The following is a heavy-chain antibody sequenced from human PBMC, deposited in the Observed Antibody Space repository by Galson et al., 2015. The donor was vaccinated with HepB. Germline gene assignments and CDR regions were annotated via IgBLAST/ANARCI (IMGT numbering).Heavy chain of an antibody. Sequence: SLRLSCAVSGFSVSSNHMTWVRQAPGKGLECVAHIYSGGNTYYADSVKGRFTVSRDNSNNTLYLQMSSLRAEDAAVYYCARGLVSSGYYGDYWGQGTLVTVSS. CDR3: ARGLVSSGYYGDY. CDR1: GFSVSSNH. CDR2: IYSGGNT. V-gene: IGHV3-53*01. D-gene: IGHD3-22*01. J-gene: IGHJ4*02.